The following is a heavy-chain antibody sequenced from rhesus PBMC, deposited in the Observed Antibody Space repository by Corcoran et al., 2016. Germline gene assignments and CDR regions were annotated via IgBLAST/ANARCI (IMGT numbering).Heavy chain of an antibody. J-gene: IGHJ4*01. CDR2: IYGSTTNT. CDR3: ARELTAGTASKAFDY. D-gene: IGHD5-24*01. V-gene: IGHV4S10*01. Sequence: QVQLQESGPGVVKPSETLSLTCDVSGGSISDNYRWSWIRQPPGKGLEWIGYIYGSTTNTNYNPSLKSRVTISRDTFKTQFSLKLTSVTAADTAVYYCARELTAGTASKAFDYWGQGVLVTVSS. CDR1: GGSISDNYR.